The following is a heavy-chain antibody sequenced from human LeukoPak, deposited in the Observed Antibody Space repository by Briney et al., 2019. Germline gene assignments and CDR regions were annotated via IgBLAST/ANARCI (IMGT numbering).Heavy chain of an antibody. V-gene: IGHV1-8*02. CDR3: ARGFLAVAGPDY. CDR2: MNPNSGKT. Sequence: ASVKVSCKASGYTFTSYGISWVRQAPAQGREWMGWMNPNSGKTGYAQKFQGRVTMTRNTSISTAYMELSSLRSEDTAVYYCARGFLAVAGPDYWGQGTLVTVSS. CDR1: GYTFTSYG. J-gene: IGHJ4*02. D-gene: IGHD6-19*01.